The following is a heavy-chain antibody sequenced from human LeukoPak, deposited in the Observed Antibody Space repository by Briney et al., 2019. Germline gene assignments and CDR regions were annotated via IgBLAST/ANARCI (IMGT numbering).Heavy chain of an antibody. V-gene: IGHV3-23*01. Sequence: GGSLRLSCAASGFTFSSYAMTWVRQAPGKGLEWVSAISGSGGSTYYVDSVKGRFTISRDNSKNTLYLQMNSLRAEDTDVYYCAKGPYSGSYFGRDYWGQGTLVTVSS. CDR2: ISGSGGST. D-gene: IGHD1-26*01. CDR1: GFTFSSYA. CDR3: AKGPYSGSYFGRDY. J-gene: IGHJ4*02.